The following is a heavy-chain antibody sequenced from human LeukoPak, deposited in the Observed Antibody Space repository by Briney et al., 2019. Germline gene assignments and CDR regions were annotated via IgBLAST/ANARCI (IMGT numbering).Heavy chain of an antibody. CDR3: ARDGYCSGGSCYKGRFDY. Sequence: GGSLRLSCAASGFTFSGFWMHWVRQTPGKGLVGVSRINSDGSSTNYADSVKGRFTISRDNAKNMLYLQMNSLRAEDTAVYYCARDGYCSGGSCYKGRFDYWGQGTLVTVSS. V-gene: IGHV3-74*01. D-gene: IGHD2-15*01. CDR2: INSDGSST. CDR1: GFTFSGFW. J-gene: IGHJ4*02.